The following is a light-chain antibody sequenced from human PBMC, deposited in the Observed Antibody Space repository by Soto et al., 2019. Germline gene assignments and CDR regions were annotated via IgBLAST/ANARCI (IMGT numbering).Light chain of an antibody. CDR2: GAS. V-gene: IGKV3-20*01. CDR1: QSVSSSF. J-gene: IGKJ5*01. Sequence: EIVLTQSPGTLSLSPGERATLSCRADQSVSSSFLAWYQQKPGQAPRLLIYGASSRVTGIPDRFSGSGSGTDFTLTISRLDPEDFAVYYCQQYGSSLLTFGQGTRLEMK. CDR3: QQYGSSLLT.